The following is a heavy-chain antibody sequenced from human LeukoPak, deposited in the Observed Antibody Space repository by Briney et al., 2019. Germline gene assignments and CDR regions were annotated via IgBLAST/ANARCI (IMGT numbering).Heavy chain of an antibody. CDR1: GFTFSSYA. CDR2: ISGSGGST. CDR3: AKDLAGSGWFDP. J-gene: IGHJ5*02. Sequence: GGSLRLSCAASGFTFSSYAMSWVRQAPGKGLEWVSAISGSGGSTYYVDSVKGRFTISRDNSKNTLYLQMNSLRAEDTAVYYCAKDLAGSGWFDPWGQGTLVTVSS. V-gene: IGHV3-23*01.